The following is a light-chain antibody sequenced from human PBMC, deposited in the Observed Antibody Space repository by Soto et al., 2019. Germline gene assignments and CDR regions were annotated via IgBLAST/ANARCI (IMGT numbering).Light chain of an antibody. Sequence: DIQMTQSPSSLSASVGDRITITCRASQSISTYLNWYQQKPGKAPKVLIYGASSLQSGVPSRFSGSGSGTDFTLTISSLQPEDVATYYCQKYNKAPWKFGQGTKV. CDR2: GAS. CDR3: QKYNKAPWK. V-gene: IGKV1-39*01. J-gene: IGKJ1*01. CDR1: QSISTY.